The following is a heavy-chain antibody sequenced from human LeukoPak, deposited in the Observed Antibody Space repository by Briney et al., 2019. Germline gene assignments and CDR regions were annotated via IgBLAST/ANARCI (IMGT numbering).Heavy chain of an antibody. Sequence: PGGSLRLSCAASGFTFSSYAMNWVRQAPGKGLEWVSGISNSGGSTYYADSVKGRFTISRDNSKNTLYLQMNSLRAEDTAVYYCARGFQGGSYINWFDPWGQGTLVTVSS. CDR1: GFTFSSYA. CDR3: ARGFQGGSYINWFDP. V-gene: IGHV3-23*01. D-gene: IGHD1-26*01. CDR2: ISNSGGST. J-gene: IGHJ5*02.